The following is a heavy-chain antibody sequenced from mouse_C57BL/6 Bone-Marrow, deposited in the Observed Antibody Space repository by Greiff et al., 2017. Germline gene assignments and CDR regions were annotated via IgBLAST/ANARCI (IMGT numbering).Heavy chain of an antibody. CDR2: IRNKANGYTT. CDR3: ARLLRYPHWYFDV. Sequence: EVHLVESGGGLVQPGGSLSLSCAASGFTFTDYYMSWVRQPPGKALEWLGFIRNKANGYTTEYSASVKGRFTISRDNSQSILYLQMNALRAEDMATYYCARLLRYPHWYFDVWGTGTTVTVSS. D-gene: IGHD1-1*01. J-gene: IGHJ1*03. CDR1: GFTFTDYY. V-gene: IGHV7-3*01.